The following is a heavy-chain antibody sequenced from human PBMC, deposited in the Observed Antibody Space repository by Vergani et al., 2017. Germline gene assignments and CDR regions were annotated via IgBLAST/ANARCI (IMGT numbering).Heavy chain of an antibody. D-gene: IGHD2-8*02. CDR1: GFTFGDYA. Sequence: EVQLVESGGGLVQPGRSLRLSCTASGFTFGDYAMSWVRQAPGKGLGWVGFIRSKAYGGTTEYAASVKGRFTISRDDSKSIAYLQMNSLKTEDTAVYYCTRGGYSWSGGKIDYWGQGTLVTVSS. J-gene: IGHJ4*02. V-gene: IGHV3-49*04. CDR2: IRSKAYGGTT. CDR3: TRGGYSWSGGKIDY.